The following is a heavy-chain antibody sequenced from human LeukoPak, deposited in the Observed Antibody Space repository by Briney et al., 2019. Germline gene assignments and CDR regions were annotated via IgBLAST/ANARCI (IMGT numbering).Heavy chain of an antibody. V-gene: IGHV4-34*01. CDR1: GGSFSGYY. D-gene: IGHD3-22*01. J-gene: IGHJ4*02. CDR3: ARDYDSSGYYYGY. Sequence: PSETLSLTCAVYGGSFSGYYWSWIRQPPGKGLEWIGEINHSRSTNYNPSLKSRVTISVDTSKNQFSLKLSSVTAADTAVYYCARDYDSSGYYYGYWGQGTLVTVSS. CDR2: INHSRST.